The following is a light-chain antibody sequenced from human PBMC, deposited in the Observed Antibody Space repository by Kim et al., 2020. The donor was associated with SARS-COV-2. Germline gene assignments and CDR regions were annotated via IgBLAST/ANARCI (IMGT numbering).Light chain of an antibody. CDR1: QSISTS. CDR3: QQYNGFPYT. J-gene: IGKJ2*01. V-gene: IGKV1-5*03. CDR2: KAS. Sequence: DIQMTVSLSTLSASVGDRVTITCRASQSISTSLAWYQQKPGKAPNLLIYKASRLESGVPSRFSGTGSGTEFTLTITSLQPDDFATYYCQQYNGFPYTFGQGTKLEI.